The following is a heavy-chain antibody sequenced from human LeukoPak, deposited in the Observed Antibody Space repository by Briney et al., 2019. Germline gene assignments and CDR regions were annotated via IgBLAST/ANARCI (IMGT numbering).Heavy chain of an antibody. CDR1: GFTFSSYA. J-gene: IGHJ4*02. CDR3: ASTPNGVAAIYFDY. V-gene: IGHV3-30*04. CDR2: ILYDGSNK. Sequence: GGSLRLSCAASGFTFSSYAMHWVRQAPGKGLEWVAVILYDGSNKYYADSVKGRFTISRDNAKNTLYLQMNSLRAGDTAVYYCASTPNGVAAIYFDYWGQGTLVTVSS. D-gene: IGHD2-15*01.